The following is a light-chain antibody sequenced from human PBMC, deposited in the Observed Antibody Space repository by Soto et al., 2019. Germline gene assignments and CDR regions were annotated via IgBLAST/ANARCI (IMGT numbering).Light chain of an antibody. J-gene: IGLJ1*01. CDR2: EVN. V-gene: IGLV2-14*01. Sequence: QSALTQPASVSGSPGQSSTISCTGTSSDVGAYNYVSWYQQHPGKAPKLIIYEVNNRPSGDSSRFSGSKSGNTASLTISGRQAEDDGDYYCSSYSSSTTLYVVGTGTKVTVL. CDR3: SSYSSSTTLYV. CDR1: SSDVGAYNY.